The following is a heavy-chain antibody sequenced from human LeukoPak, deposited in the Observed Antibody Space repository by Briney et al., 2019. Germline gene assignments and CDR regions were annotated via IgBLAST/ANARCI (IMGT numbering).Heavy chain of an antibody. CDR3: ARGVYDYIWGSYRYIPAHWFDP. J-gene: IGHJ5*02. CDR1: GFTFTSSA. D-gene: IGHD3-16*02. CDR2: IVVGSGNT. Sequence: RASVKVSCRASGFTFTSSAMQWVRQARGQRLEWIGWIVVGSGNTNYAQKFQERVTITRDMSTSTAYMELSSVTAADTAVYYCARGVYDYIWGSYRYIPAHWFDPWGQGTLVIVSS. V-gene: IGHV1-58*02.